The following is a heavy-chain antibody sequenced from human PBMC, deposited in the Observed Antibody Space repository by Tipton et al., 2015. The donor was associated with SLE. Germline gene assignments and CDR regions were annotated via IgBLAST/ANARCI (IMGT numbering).Heavy chain of an antibody. CDR1: GGSISSSSYY. V-gene: IGHV4-39*07. D-gene: IGHD2-21*01. Sequence: LRLSCTVSGGSISSSSYYWGWIRQPPGKGLEWIGSIYYSGSTYYNPSLKSRVTISVGTSKNQFSLKLSSVTAADTAVYYCARDNCGGDCYRYFQHWGQGTLVTVSS. CDR3: ARDNCGGDCYRYFQH. CDR2: IYYSGST. J-gene: IGHJ1*01.